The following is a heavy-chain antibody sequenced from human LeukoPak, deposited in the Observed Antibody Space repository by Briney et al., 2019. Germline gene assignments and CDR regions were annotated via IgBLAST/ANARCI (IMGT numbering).Heavy chain of an antibody. V-gene: IGHV4-38-2*02. CDR3: ARGGTMVRGASDAFDI. Sequence: SETLSLTCTVSGYSISSGYYWGWIRQPPGKGLERIGSIYHSGSTYYNPSLKSRVTISVDTSKNQFSLKLSSVTAADTAVYYCARGGTMVRGASDAFDIWGQGTMVTVSS. D-gene: IGHD3-10*01. J-gene: IGHJ3*02. CDR1: GYSISSGYY. CDR2: IYHSGST.